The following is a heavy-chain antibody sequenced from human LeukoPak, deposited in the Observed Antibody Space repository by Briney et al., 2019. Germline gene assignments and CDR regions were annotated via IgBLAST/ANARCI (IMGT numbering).Heavy chain of an antibody. V-gene: IGHV3-30-3*01. CDR1: GFTFSSYA. CDR3: ARGHQWLDEFGDY. J-gene: IGHJ4*02. Sequence: PGGSLRLSCAASGFTFSSYAMHWVCQAPGKGLEWVAVISYDGSNKYYADSVKGRFTISRDNSKNTLYLQMNSLRAEDTAVYYCARGHQWLDEFGDYWGQGTLVTVSS. D-gene: IGHD6-19*01. CDR2: ISYDGSNK.